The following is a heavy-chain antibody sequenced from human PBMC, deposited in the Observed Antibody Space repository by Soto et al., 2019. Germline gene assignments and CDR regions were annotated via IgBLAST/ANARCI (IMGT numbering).Heavy chain of an antibody. D-gene: IGHD6-19*01. V-gene: IGHV3-30*03. J-gene: IGHJ4*02. CDR1: GFTFSDYA. CDR3: ATGGRQWLVTSYFNY. CDR2: VSHDGRNT. Sequence: VQLVESGGGVVQPGRSLRLACAASGFTFSDYAMHWVRQAPGKGLEWVAVVSHDGRNTHYADSVKGRFTISRDSSKNTVSLEMTSLRAEDTAAYYCATGGRQWLVTSYFNYWGQGALVTVSS.